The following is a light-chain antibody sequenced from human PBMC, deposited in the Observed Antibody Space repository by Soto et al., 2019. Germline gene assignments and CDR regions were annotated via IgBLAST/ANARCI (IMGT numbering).Light chain of an antibody. J-gene: IGKJ1*01. CDR3: QQYGSSKKT. Sequence: EIVLTQSPATLSLSQGERATLSCGASQSVSSSYLGWYQQKPGLAPRLLIYDASSRATGIPDRFSGSGSGTDFTLTISRLEPEDFAVYYCQQYGSSKKTFGQGTKVDIK. CDR2: DAS. CDR1: QSVSSSY. V-gene: IGKV3D-20*01.